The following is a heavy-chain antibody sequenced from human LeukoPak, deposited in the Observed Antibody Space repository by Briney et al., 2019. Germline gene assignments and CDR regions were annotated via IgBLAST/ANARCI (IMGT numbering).Heavy chain of an antibody. CDR3: AKPPNANYYDGSTYYPS. CDR2: INPNSGGT. V-gene: IGHV1-2*02. D-gene: IGHD3-22*01. CDR1: GYTFTDYF. J-gene: IGHJ5*02. Sequence: ASVKVSCKASGYTFTDYFMHWVRQAPGQGLEWMGWINPNSGGTEYAQKFQGRVTMTRDTSISTAYMELRRLRSDAAAVYYGAKPPNANYYDGSTYYPSWGRGTLVTVSS.